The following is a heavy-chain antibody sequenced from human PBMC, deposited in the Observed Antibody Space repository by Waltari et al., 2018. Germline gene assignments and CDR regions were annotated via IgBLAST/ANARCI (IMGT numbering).Heavy chain of an antibody. D-gene: IGHD6-6*01. CDR1: GPSITDGGHR. V-gene: IGHV4-61*02. CDR2: VFQTGVA. J-gene: IGHJ6*02. CDR3: ARDRPGVSSSSPHYLHGMDV. Sequence: QVQLQESGPGLVKPSQTLSLPCSVSGPSITDGGHRWALVRLSAGKGLEWVGQVFQTGVANYGPSLRSRVTMSLDTSRNEFSLRLTSVTAADTAIYFCARDRPGVSSSSPHYLHGMDVWGQGTMVTVSS.